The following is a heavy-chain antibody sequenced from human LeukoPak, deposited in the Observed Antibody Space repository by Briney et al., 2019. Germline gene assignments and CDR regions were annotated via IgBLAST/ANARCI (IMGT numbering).Heavy chain of an antibody. V-gene: IGHV3-33*01. Sequence: GGSLRLSCAASGFTFSSYGMHWVRQAPGKGLEWVAVIWYDGSNKYYADSVKGRFTIYRDNSKNTLYLQMNSLRAEDTAVYYCARDLGHTSGLDYWGQGTLVTVSS. CDR1: GFTFSSYG. CDR2: IWYDGSNK. D-gene: IGHD3-10*01. J-gene: IGHJ4*02. CDR3: ARDLGHTSGLDY.